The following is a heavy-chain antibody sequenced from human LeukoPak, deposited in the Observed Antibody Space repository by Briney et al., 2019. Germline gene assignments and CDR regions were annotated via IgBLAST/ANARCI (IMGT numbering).Heavy chain of an antibody. CDR1: GFTFDDYA. CDR3: AKDKGRRSFYYFDY. CDR2: ISWNSGSI. Sequence: GGSLRLSCAASGFTFDDYAMHWVRQAPGKGLGWVSGISWNSGSIGYADSVQGRFTISRDNAKNSLYLQMNSLRAEDTALYYCAKDKGRRSFYYFDYWGQGTLVTVSS. J-gene: IGHJ4*02. D-gene: IGHD5-24*01. V-gene: IGHV3-9*01.